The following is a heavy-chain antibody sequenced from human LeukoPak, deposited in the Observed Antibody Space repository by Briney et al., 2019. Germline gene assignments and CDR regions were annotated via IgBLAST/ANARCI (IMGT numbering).Heavy chain of an antibody. CDR2: INHSGST. J-gene: IGHJ4*02. CDR3: ARERLVPGFDY. V-gene: IGHV4-34*01. Sequence: SETLSLTCAVYGGSFSGYYWSWIRQPPGKGLEWIGEINHSGSTNYNPSLKSRVTISVDTSKNQFSLKLSSVTAADTAVYYCARERLVPGFDYWGQGTLVTVSS. D-gene: IGHD6-6*01. CDR1: GGSFSGYY.